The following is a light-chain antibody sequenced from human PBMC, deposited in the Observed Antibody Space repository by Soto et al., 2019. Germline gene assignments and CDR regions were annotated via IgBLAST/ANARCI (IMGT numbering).Light chain of an antibody. CDR3: SSFTSAYTFV. V-gene: IGLV2-11*01. Sequence: QSALTQPRSVSGSPGQSVTISCTGTDSDVGTYNYVSWYQQHPGKAPKLMIYDVTKRPSGVPDRFSGSKSGNTASLTISGLQAEDEADYYCSSFTSAYTFVFGSGTKLTVL. CDR1: DSDVGTYNY. CDR2: DVT. J-gene: IGLJ1*01.